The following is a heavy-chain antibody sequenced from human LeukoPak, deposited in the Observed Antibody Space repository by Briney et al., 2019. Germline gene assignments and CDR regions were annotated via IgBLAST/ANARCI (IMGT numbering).Heavy chain of an antibody. J-gene: IGHJ4*02. V-gene: IGHV3-20*04. Sequence: GGSLRLSCAASGFTFGDYGMSWVRQAPGKGLEWVSGINWNGGGTGYADSVKGRFTISRDNAKNSLYLQMNSLRAEDTALYYCARGRGFATYYFDYWGQGTLVTVSS. CDR3: ARGRGFATYYFDY. CDR1: GFTFGDYG. CDR2: INWNGGGT.